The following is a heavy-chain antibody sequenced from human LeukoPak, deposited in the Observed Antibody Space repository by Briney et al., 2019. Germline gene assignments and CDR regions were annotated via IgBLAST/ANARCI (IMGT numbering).Heavy chain of an antibody. CDR2: ISYDGINR. CDR1: GFTFSSFV. V-gene: IGHV3-30*18. D-gene: IGHD3-9*01. CDR3: AKSRSTGSGDGFDV. Sequence: GGSLRLSCAASGFTFSSFVMCWVREAPDKGLEWGAAISYDGINRYYADSVKGRFTISRDNSNNTLYLQMNSLRAEDTAVYFCAKSRSTGSGDGFDVWGQGTLVTVSS. J-gene: IGHJ3*01.